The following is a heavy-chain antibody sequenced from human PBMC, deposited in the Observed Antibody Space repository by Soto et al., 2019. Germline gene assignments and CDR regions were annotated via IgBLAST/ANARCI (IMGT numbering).Heavy chain of an antibody. CDR2: IYPGDSDT. V-gene: IGHV5-51*01. CDR1: GYSFTSYW. J-gene: IGHJ3*02. Sequence: GESLKISCKGSGYSFTSYWIGWVRQMPGKGLEWMGIIYPGDSDTRYSPSFQGQVTISADKSISTAYLQWSSLKASDTAMYYCARKHIYCSSTSCYEPAFDIWGQGTMVTVSS. D-gene: IGHD2-2*01. CDR3: ARKHIYCSSTSCYEPAFDI.